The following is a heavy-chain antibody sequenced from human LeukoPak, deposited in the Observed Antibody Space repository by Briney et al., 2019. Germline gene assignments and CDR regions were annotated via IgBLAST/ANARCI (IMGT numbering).Heavy chain of an antibody. CDR1: GFTFSSYA. V-gene: IGHV3-30-3*01. D-gene: IGHD6-19*01. J-gene: IGHJ4*02. CDR3: AKAGSGWYAPY. Sequence: GRSLRLSCAASGFTFSSYAMHWVRQAPGKGLEWVAVISYDGSNKYYADSVKGRFTISRDNSKNTLYLQMNSLRAEDTAVYYCAKAGSGWYAPYWGQGTLVTVS. CDR2: ISYDGSNK.